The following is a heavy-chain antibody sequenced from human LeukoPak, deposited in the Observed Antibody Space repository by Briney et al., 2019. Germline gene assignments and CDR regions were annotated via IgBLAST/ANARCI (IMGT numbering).Heavy chain of an antibody. CDR1: GFTFSSYA. CDR3: AKGDGYNFRACAFDI. CDR2: ISGSGVT. D-gene: IGHD5-24*01. Sequence: GGSLRLSCAASGFTFSSYAMSWVRQAPGKGLEWVSAISGSGVTYYADSVKGRFTISRDNSKNTLYLQMNSLRAEDTAVYYCAKGDGYNFRACAFDIWGQGTMVTVSS. V-gene: IGHV3-23*01. J-gene: IGHJ3*02.